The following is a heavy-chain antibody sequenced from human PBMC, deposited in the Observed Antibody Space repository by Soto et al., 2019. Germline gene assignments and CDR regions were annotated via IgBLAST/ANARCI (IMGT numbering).Heavy chain of an antibody. CDR3: AKHSYGSDWYNAFDI. CDR1: GLTFSNYA. CDR2: MNDNGDTT. V-gene: IGHV3-23*01. Sequence: EVQLLESGGGLVQPGGSLRLSCAASGLTFSNYAMSWVRQAPGRGLEWVSTMNDNGDTTYYADSVKGRFTISRDNSKNTLDLQMNSLRAENTAVYSCAKHSYGSDWYNAFDIWGQGTMVTVAS. J-gene: IGHJ3*02. D-gene: IGHD6-19*01.